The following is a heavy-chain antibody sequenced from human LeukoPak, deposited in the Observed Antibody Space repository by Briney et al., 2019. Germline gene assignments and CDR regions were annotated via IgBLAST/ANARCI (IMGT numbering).Heavy chain of an antibody. V-gene: IGHV1-69*06. CDR3: ASYGSGSYYNV. D-gene: IGHD3-10*01. Sequence: GASVEVSCKASGGTFSSYAISWVRQAPGQGLEWMGGIIPIFGTANYAQKFQGRVTITADKSTSTAYMELSSLRSEDTAVYYCASYGSGSYYNVWGQGTLVTVSS. CDR2: IIPIFGTA. CDR1: GGTFSSYA. J-gene: IGHJ4*02.